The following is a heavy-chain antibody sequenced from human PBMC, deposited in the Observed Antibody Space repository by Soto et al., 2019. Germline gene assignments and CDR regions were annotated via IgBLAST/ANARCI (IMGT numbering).Heavy chain of an antibody. J-gene: IGHJ4*02. Sequence: QVQLVESGGGVVQPGRSLRLSCAASGFTFSHYAMHWVRQAPGKGLEWVAIIWYDGTIKYYVDSVKGRFTISRDNSNNTLYLQMNSRRAEDTAVYYCARDLADYWGQGTLVTVSS. CDR3: ARDLADY. CDR2: IWYDGTIK. CDR1: GFTFSHYA. V-gene: IGHV3-33*01. D-gene: IGHD3-16*01.